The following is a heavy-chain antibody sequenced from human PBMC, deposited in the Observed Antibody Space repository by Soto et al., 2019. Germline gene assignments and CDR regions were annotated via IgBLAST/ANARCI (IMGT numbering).Heavy chain of an antibody. J-gene: IGHJ6*02. CDR2: IYPGDSDT. V-gene: IGHV5-51*01. CDR3: AGLTPYCSSTSCHYYYYGMDV. D-gene: IGHD2-2*01. Sequence: GESLKISCKGSGYSFTSYWIGWVRQMPGKGLEWMGIIYPGDSDTRYSPSFQGQVTISADKSISTAYLQWSSLKASDTAMYYCAGLTPYCSSTSCHYYYYGMDVWGQGTTVTVSS. CDR1: GYSFTSYW.